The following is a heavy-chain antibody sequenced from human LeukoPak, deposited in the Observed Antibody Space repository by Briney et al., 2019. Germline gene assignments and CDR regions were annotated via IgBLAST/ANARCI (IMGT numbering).Heavy chain of an antibody. CDR1: GFTFSSYW. D-gene: IGHD4-17*01. CDR3: VRDRTTVTLFDY. J-gene: IGHJ4*02. Sequence: GGSLRLSCAASGFTFSSYWMHWVRQAPGKGLVWVSRISLDGRTTGHADSVKGRFTISRDNAKNTVYLQMNSLRAEDTAVYYCVRDRTTVTLFDYWGRGTQVTVSS. V-gene: IGHV3-74*01. CDR2: ISLDGRTT.